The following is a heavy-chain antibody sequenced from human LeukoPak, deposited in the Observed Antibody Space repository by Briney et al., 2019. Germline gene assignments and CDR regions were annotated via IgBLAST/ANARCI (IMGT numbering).Heavy chain of an antibody. V-gene: IGHV3-23*01. CDR3: AKDRTTSPRIFDY. Sequence: GGSLRLSCAASGFTFRTFAMSWVRQAPGKGLEWVSGLSASGGTTFYADSVKGRFTISRDISKNTLYLQMNSLRVDDTAVYYCAKDRTTSPRIFDYWGQGSLVTVSS. J-gene: IGHJ4*02. CDR1: GFTFRTFA. D-gene: IGHD1-1*01. CDR2: LSASGGTT.